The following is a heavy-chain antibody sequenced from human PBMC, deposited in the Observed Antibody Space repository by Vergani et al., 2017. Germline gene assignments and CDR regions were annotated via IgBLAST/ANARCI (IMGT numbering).Heavy chain of an antibody. D-gene: IGHD3-3*01. CDR2: ISSSSSYI. V-gene: IGHV3-21*01. Sequence: EVQLVESGGGLIQPGGSLRLSCAASGFTFSSYSMNWVRQAPGKGLEWVSSISSSSSYIYYADSVKGRFTISRDNAKNSLYLQMNSLRAEDTAVSYCARADSITIFGERLWYYMDVWGKGTTVTVSS. CDR3: ARADSITIFGERLWYYMDV. CDR1: GFTFSSYS. J-gene: IGHJ6*03.